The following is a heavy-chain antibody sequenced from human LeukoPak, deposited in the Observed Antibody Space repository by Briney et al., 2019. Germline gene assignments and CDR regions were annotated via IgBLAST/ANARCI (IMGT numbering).Heavy chain of an antibody. J-gene: IGHJ4*02. V-gene: IGHV1-18*01. CDR3: ARSRGWFGELSSLFDY. Sequence: ASVKVSCKASGYTFTSYGISWVRQAPGQGLEWMGWISAYNGNTNYAQKLQGRVTMTTDTSTGTAYMELRSLRSDDTAVYYCARSRGWFGELSSLFDYWGQGTLVTVSS. CDR2: ISAYNGNT. D-gene: IGHD3-10*01. CDR1: GYTFTSYG.